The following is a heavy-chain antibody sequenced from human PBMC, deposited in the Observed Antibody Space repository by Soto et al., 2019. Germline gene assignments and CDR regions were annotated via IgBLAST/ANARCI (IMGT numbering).Heavy chain of an antibody. CDR2: IYNTETT. D-gene: IGHD5-12*01. CDR3: ARDPPDGYSGYDY. J-gene: IGHJ4*02. CDR1: GGSISNYY. Sequence: SEMLSLTCIVSGGSISNYYWNWIRQPPGKGLEWIGNIYNTETTLYNPSLRSRVTISLDASKNHFSLKLTSVTAADTAVYYCARDPPDGYSGYDYWGQGTLVTVSS. V-gene: IGHV4-59*01.